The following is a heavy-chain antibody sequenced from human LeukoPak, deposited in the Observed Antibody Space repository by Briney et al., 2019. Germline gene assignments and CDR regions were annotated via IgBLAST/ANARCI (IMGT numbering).Heavy chain of an antibody. J-gene: IGHJ3*02. D-gene: IGHD6-13*01. V-gene: IGHV1-46*01. CDR2: INPSGGST. CDR3: ARAGVYSGTSYSLRNDAFDI. Sequence: ASVEVSCKASGYTFTSYYMHWVRQAPGQGLEWMGIINPSGGSTSYAQKFQGRVTMTRDTSTSTVYMELSSLRVDDTAFYYCARAGVYSGTSYSLRNDAFDIWGQGTVVTVSS. CDR1: GYTFTSYY.